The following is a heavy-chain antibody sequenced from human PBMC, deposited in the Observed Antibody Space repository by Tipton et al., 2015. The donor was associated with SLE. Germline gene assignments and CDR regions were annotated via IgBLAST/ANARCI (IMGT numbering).Heavy chain of an antibody. V-gene: IGHV4-59*01. CDR1: GASISSYS. J-gene: IGHJ6*03. Sequence: TLSLTCTVSGASISSYSWSWIRQPPGKGLEWIGYIYYSGSTNYNPSLKSRVTISVDTSKKQFSLKLSSVTAADTAVYYCARDSVGLVDNYHYYYMDVWGKGTTVTISS. CDR2: IYYSGST. D-gene: IGHD1-26*01. CDR3: ARDSVGLVDNYHYYYMDV.